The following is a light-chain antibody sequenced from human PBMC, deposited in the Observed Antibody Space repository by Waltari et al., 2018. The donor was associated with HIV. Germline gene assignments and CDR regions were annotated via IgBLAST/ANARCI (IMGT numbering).Light chain of an antibody. Sequence: SSELTQPPSVSVSPGQTARISCSGDTLSKQYAYWYQQKPGQAPVVVIIKDTGRPSGIAERFSGPSSGTTVTLTIRGVQAEDEADYYCQSSDNSEHMIFGGGTKLTVL. J-gene: IGLJ2*01. CDR2: KDT. CDR1: TLSKQY. CDR3: QSSDNSEHMI. V-gene: IGLV3-25*03.